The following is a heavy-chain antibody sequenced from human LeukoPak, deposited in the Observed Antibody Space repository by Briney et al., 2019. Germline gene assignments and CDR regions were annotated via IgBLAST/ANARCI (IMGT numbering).Heavy chain of an antibody. CDR3: ATYYYGSGSSDLNNWFDP. D-gene: IGHD3-10*01. CDR1: GYTLTELS. J-gene: IGHJ5*02. Sequence: ASVKVSCKVSGYTLTELSMHWVRQAPGKGLEWMGGFDPEDGETIYAQKFQGRVTMTEDTSTDTAYMELSSLRSEDTAVYYCATYYYGSGSSDLNNWFDPWGQGTLVTVSS. V-gene: IGHV1-24*01. CDR2: FDPEDGET.